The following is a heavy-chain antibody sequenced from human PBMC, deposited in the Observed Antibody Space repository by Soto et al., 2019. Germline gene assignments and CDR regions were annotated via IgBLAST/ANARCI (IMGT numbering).Heavy chain of an antibody. D-gene: IGHD2-21*02. J-gene: IGHJ4*02. CDR2: ISAYNGNT. Sequence: SSVKVSCKASGYTFTSYGISWVRQAPGQGLEWMGWISAYNGNTNYAQKLQGRVTMTTDTSTSTAYMELRSLRSEDTAVYYCARNIEVVTAPDYWGQGTLVTVSS. CDR3: ARNIEVVTAPDY. CDR1: GYTFTSYG. V-gene: IGHV1-18*01.